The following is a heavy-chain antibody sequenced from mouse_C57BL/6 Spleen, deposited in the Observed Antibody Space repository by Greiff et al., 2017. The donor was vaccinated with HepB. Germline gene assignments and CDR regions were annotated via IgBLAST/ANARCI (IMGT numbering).Heavy chain of an antibody. D-gene: IGHD1-1*01. CDR3: ARSRGGSSPWFAY. Sequence: VKLMESGPELVKPGASVKISCKASGYSFTSYYIHWVKQRPGQGLEWIGWIYPGSGNTKYNEKFKGKATLTADTSSSTAYMQLSSLTSEDSAVYYCARSRGGSSPWFAYWGQGTLVTVSA. CDR1: GYSFTSYY. J-gene: IGHJ3*01. CDR2: IYPGSGNT. V-gene: IGHV1-66*01.